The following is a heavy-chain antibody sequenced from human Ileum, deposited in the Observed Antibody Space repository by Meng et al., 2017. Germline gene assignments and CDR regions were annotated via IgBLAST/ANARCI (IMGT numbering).Heavy chain of an antibody. V-gene: IGHV4-59*01. D-gene: IGHD2-2*01. Sequence: QVQLQESGPGLVKPSETLSLTCSVSGGSISNYYWSWIRQPPGKGLEWIGYIYYSGSTNYNPSLKSRVTISVDTSKNQFSLKLSSVTAADTAVYYCARDYCSSTTCALDYWGQGTLVTVSS. CDR2: IYYSGST. J-gene: IGHJ4*02. CDR3: ARDYCSSTTCALDY. CDR1: GGSISNYY.